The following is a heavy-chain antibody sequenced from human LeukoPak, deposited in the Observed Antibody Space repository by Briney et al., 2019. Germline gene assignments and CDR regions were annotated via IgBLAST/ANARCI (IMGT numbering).Heavy chain of an antibody. D-gene: IGHD6-19*01. V-gene: IGHV3-7*03. CDR3: ARFRTVAGNPLDY. Sequence: GGSLRLSCAASGFTLSNYWVSWVRQAPGRGLEWVANINPDESEKYYEDSVKGRFTISRDNADNSLYLRMNTLRAEDTAVYYCARFRTVAGNPLDYWGQGTLVTVSS. CDR2: INPDESEK. J-gene: IGHJ4*02. CDR1: GFTLSNYW.